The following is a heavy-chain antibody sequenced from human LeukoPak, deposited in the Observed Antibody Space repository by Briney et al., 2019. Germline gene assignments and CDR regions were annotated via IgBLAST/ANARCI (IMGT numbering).Heavy chain of an antibody. CDR3: VFQNPAGRFDP. CDR2: IWYDGSNK. V-gene: IGHV3-33*01. CDR1: GFTFSSYG. Sequence: PGGSLRLSCAASGFTFSSYGMHWVRQAPGKGLEWVAVIWYDGSNKYYADSVKGRFTISRDNSKNTLYLQMNSLRAEDTAVYYCVFQNPAGRFDPWGQGTLVTVSS. J-gene: IGHJ5*02. D-gene: IGHD6-13*01.